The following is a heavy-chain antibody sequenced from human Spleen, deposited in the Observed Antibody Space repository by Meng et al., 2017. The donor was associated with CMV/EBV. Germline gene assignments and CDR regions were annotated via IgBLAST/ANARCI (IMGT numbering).Heavy chain of an antibody. CDR2: INHSGSS. CDR3: ARGPTSITIFGMVIKASGRAKGYGMDV. Sequence: GSLSLTCAVYGGSFNDYYWSWIRQPPGKGLEWIGEINHSGSSNYNPSLKSRVTISVDTSKNQFSLKLSSVTAADTAVYYCARGPTSITIFGMVIKASGRAKGYGMDVWGQGTTVTVSS. V-gene: IGHV4-34*01. D-gene: IGHD3-3*01. J-gene: IGHJ6*02. CDR1: GGSFNDYY.